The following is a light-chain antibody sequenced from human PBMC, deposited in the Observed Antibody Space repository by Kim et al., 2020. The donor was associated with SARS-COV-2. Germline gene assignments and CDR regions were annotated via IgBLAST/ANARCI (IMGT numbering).Light chain of an antibody. Sequence: SPGERFTLSCRASQSVSSSYLAWYQQKPGQAPRLLIYGASSRATGIPDRFSGSGSGTDFTLTISRLEPEDFAVYYCQQYGSSPPYTFGQGTKLEI. J-gene: IGKJ2*01. CDR2: GAS. V-gene: IGKV3-20*01. CDR3: QQYGSSPPYT. CDR1: QSVSSSY.